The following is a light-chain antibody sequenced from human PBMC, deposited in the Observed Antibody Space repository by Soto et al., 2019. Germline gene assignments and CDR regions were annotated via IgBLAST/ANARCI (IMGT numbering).Light chain of an antibody. V-gene: IGKV3-20*01. J-gene: IGKJ1*01. Sequence: EIVLTQSPGTLSLSPGERATLSCRASQSIISYLAWYQQKPGQAPRLLIYGASSRATGIPDRFSGSGSGTDFTLTISRLEAEDFAVYYCQHYGSSPKTFGQGTKVEIK. CDR1: QSIISY. CDR3: QHYGSSPKT. CDR2: GAS.